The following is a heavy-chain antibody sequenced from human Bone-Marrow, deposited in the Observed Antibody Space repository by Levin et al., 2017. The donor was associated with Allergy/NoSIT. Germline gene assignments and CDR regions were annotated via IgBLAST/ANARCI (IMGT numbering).Heavy chain of an antibody. D-gene: IGHD6-19*01. CDR2: FDREDDET. J-gene: IGHJ3*02. CDR3: STGKNSGWSAFDI. Sequence: ASVKVSCKVSGDTLTELSMHWVRQAPGKGLEWMGGFDREDDETFYAQKFQGRLTLTEDTSTDTAYMELSGLRSDDTAVYYCSTGKNSGWSAFDIWGQGTMVTVSS. V-gene: IGHV1-24*01. CDR1: GDTLTELS.